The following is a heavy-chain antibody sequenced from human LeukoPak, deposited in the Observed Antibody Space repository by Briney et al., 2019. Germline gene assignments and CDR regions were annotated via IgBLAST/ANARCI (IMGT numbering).Heavy chain of an antibody. D-gene: IGHD5-24*01. J-gene: IGHJ4*02. Sequence: PGGSLRLSCAASGFAFNKYIMNWVRQAPGKGLELVSSISTGNRHIYYAASVKGRFTISRDDAKNSVYLQMNGLRAEDTAVYYCARDVSGDGYNKFDYWGQGTLVTVSP. CDR3: ARDVSGDGYNKFDY. V-gene: IGHV3-21*06. CDR2: ISTGNRHI. CDR1: GFAFNKYI.